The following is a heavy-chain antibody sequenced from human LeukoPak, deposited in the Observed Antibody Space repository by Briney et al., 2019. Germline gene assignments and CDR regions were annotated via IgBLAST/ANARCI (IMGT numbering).Heavy chain of an antibody. J-gene: IGHJ4*02. V-gene: IGHV3-15*01. CDR2: IKSKTDGGTT. D-gene: IGHD3-10*01. CDR1: GFTFSSAW. Sequence: GGSLRLSCAASGFTFSSAWMSWVRQAPGKGLEWVGRIKSKTDGGTTDYAAPVKGRFIMSRDDSKNTLYLQMNSLKTEDTAVYYCARVDVGSGSLLEYWGQGTLVTVSS. CDR3: ARVDVGSGSLLEY.